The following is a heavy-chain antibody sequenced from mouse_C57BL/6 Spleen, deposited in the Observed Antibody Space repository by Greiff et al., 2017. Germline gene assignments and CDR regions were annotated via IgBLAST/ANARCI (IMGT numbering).Heavy chain of an antibody. CDR2: ISYDGSN. D-gene: IGHD2-3*01. CDR3: ANGYYIGYFDV. V-gene: IGHV3-6*01. CDR1: GYSITSGYY. J-gene: IGHJ1*03. Sequence: EVQLVESGPGLVKPSQSLSLTCSVTGYSITSGYYWNWIRQFPGNKLEWMGYISYDGSNNYNPSLKNRISITRDTSKNQFFLKLNSVTTEDTATYYCANGYYIGYFDVWGTGTTVTVSS.